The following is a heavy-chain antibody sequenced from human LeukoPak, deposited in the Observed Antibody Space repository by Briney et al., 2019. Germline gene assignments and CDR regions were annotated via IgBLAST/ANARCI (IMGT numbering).Heavy chain of an antibody. D-gene: IGHD6-13*01. CDR1: GFTFSDYY. CDR2: IYSGGTK. J-gene: IGHJ4*02. CDR3: ARGRYSSSWYGYYFDY. Sequence: GGSLRLSCAASGFTFSDYYMSWIRQAPGKGLEWVSVIYSGGTKYYADSVKGRFTISRDNSKNTLYVQMNSLRVEDTAVYYCARGRYSSSWYGYYFDYWGQGSLVTVSS. V-gene: IGHV3-66*01.